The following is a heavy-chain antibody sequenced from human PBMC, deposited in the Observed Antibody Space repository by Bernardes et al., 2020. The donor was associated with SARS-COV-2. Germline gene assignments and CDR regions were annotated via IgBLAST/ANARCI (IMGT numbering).Heavy chain of an antibody. J-gene: IGHJ3*02. Sequence: SVKGRFTISRDDAKNSLYLQMNSLRAEDTAVYYCARVMVRGVIINDAFDIWGQGTMVTVSS. V-gene: IGHV3-7*04. D-gene: IGHD3-10*01. CDR3: ARVMVRGVIINDAFDI.